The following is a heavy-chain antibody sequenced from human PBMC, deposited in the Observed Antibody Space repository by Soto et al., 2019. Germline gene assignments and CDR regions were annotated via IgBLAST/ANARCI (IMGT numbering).Heavy chain of an antibody. CDR3: ARVYSGSYSDS. J-gene: IGHJ4*02. CDR1: GGSIRSNNW. D-gene: IGHD1-26*01. Sequence: QVQLQESGAGLVKPSGTLSLTCAVSGGSIRSNNWWSWVRQLPGKGLEWIGEIFHSGSTNYNPSLKTRVTISVDKSKNQFSLKLSSVTAADTAVYYCARVYSGSYSDSWGRGTLVTVSS. CDR2: IFHSGST. V-gene: IGHV4-4*02.